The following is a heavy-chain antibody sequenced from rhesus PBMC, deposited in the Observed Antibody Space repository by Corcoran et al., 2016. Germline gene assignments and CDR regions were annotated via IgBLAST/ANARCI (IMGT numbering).Heavy chain of an antibody. CDR1: GVSISSNY. Sequence: QLQLQESGPGLVKPSETLSLTCAVSGVSISSNYWSWIRQPPGKGLEWIGRIFGSVGSTHYNPSLKGRVTISTDTSKNQLSLKLGSVTAADTAVYYCARITWSSGLDSWGQGVVVTVSS. J-gene: IGHJ6*01. D-gene: IGHD3-9*01. CDR2: IFGSVGST. CDR3: ARITWSSGLDS. V-gene: IGHV4-173*01.